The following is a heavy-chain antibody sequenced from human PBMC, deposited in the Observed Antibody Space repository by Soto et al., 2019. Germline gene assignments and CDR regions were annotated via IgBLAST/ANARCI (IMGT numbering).Heavy chain of an antibody. CDR1: GGSISSGGYS. J-gene: IGHJ6*02. Sequence: SETLSLTCTVSGGSISSGGYSWTWIRQSPGKGPEWIGYTYQSGSAYYNPSLKSRATISVDRSKNQFSLNLTSVTAADTAVYYCARDYYGMDVWGQGTTVTVSS. CDR2: TYQSGSA. V-gene: IGHV4-30-2*06. CDR3: ARDYYGMDV.